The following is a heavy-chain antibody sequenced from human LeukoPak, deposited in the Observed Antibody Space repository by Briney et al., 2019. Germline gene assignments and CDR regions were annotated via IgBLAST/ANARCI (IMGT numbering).Heavy chain of an antibody. CDR1: GFTFSSYA. D-gene: IGHD5-12*01. Sequence: GGSLRLSCAASGFTFSSYAMHWVRQAPGKGLEWVAVISYDGSNKYYADSVKGRFTISRDNSKNTLYLQMNSLRAEDTAVYYCAREPYEYYYYGMDVWGQGTTVTVSS. V-gene: IGHV3-30-3*01. CDR3: AREPYEYYYYGMDV. CDR2: ISYDGSNK. J-gene: IGHJ6*02.